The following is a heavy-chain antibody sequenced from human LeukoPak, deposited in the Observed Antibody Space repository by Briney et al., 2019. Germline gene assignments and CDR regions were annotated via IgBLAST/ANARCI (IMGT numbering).Heavy chain of an antibody. CDR3: AKGRGTAVTSAANY. CDR1: DSSFRSHD. J-gene: IGHJ4*02. CDR2: ISGSGDNT. V-gene: IGHV3-23*01. Sequence: PGGSLRLSCAASDSSFRSHDMSWVRQAPGKGLEWVSSISGSGDNTYYADSVKDRFSISRDNSKTTVSLQMNSLRAEDTAVYYCAKGRGTAVTSAANYWGQGTLVTVSS. D-gene: IGHD4-17*01.